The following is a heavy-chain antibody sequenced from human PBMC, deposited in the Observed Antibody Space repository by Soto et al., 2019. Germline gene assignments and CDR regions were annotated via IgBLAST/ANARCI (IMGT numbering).Heavy chain of an antibody. CDR1: GGSISSGGYS. Sequence: SETLSLTCAVSGGSISSGGYSWSWIRQPPGKGLEWIGYIYHSGSTYYNPSLKSRVTISVDRSKNQFSLKLSSVTAADTAVYYCARVGGLPPAGYYCYYGMDVWGQGTTVTVSS. CDR2: IYHSGST. D-gene: IGHD1-26*01. V-gene: IGHV4-30-2*01. CDR3: ARVGGLPPAGYYCYYGMDV. J-gene: IGHJ6*02.